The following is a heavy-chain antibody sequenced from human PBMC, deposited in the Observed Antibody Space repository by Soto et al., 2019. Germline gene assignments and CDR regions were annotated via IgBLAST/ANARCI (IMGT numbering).Heavy chain of an antibody. D-gene: IGHD2-15*01. V-gene: IGHV5-51*01. CDR1: GNTFPYYW. Sequence: WASLTIPCTCLGNTFPYYWMSWFRQVPGTVLEYMGIIYPGDSDTSYSPSFQGQVTISADKSISTAYLQWNSLEASDTAMYYCARHGEDGQTQLLLKWFEPWGPGTLVTVSS. CDR2: IYPGDSDT. J-gene: IGHJ5*02. CDR3: ARHGEDGQTQLLLKWFEP.